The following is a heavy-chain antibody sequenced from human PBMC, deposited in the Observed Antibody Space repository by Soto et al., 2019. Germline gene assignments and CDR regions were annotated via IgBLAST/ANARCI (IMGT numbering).Heavy chain of an antibody. Sequence: SETLSLTCTVSGGSISSGGYYWSWIRQHPGKGLEWIGSIYFRGNTYYNPSLQTRVTISLDKPKSQFSLKLNSVTAADSAVYFCARLEGLATISYYFDFWGQGALVTVSS. J-gene: IGHJ4*02. CDR2: IYFRGNT. D-gene: IGHD3-9*01. CDR1: GGSISSGGYY. CDR3: ARLEGLATISYYFDF. V-gene: IGHV4-39*01.